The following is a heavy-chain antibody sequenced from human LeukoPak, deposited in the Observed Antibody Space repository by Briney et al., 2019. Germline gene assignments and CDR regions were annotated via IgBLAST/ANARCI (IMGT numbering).Heavy chain of an antibody. CDR1: GYSISSGYY. Sequence: SETLSLTCTVSGYSISSGYYWGWIRQPPGKGLEWIGYIYHSGSTYYNPSLKSRATISVDRSKNQFSLKLSSVTAADTAVYYCARRATVTNFDYWGQGTLVTVSS. J-gene: IGHJ4*02. CDR2: IYHSGST. V-gene: IGHV4-38-2*02. CDR3: ARRATVTNFDY. D-gene: IGHD4-17*01.